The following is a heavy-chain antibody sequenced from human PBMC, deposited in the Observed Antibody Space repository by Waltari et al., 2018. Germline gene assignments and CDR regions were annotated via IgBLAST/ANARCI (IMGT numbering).Heavy chain of an antibody. J-gene: IGHJ4*02. CDR2: IKPNSGET. CDR1: GYSFSDYD. Sequence: QVQLVQSGAEVGKPGASVKVSCQATGYSFSDYDIYWVRQAPGQGLEWRAGIKPNSGETKYAQKFQGRVTLTRDTSISTAYMELPRMTVDDTAVYYCARGNHLDFWGQGTIVTVSS. CDR3: ARGNHLDF. V-gene: IGHV1-2*02.